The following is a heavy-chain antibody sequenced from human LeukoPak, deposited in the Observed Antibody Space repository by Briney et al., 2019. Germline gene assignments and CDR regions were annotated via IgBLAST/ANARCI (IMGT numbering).Heavy chain of an antibody. CDR3: AREGGDSSGWSGWGYYYYYMDV. J-gene: IGHJ6*03. CDR2: ISSSGST. CDR1: GDSISSGDYY. V-gene: IGHV4-61*02. D-gene: IGHD6-19*01. Sequence: SETLSLTCTVSGDSISSGDYYWSWIRQPAGKGLEWIGRISSSGSTYYNPSLKSRVTISVDTSKNQFSLKLSSVTAADTAVYYCAREGGDSSGWSGWGYYYYYMDVWGKGTTVTVSS.